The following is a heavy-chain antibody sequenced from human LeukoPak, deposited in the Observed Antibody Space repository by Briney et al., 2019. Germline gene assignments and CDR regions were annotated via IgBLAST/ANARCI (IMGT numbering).Heavy chain of an antibody. CDR1: GGSVSSGSYY. D-gene: IGHD3-22*01. J-gene: IGHJ3*02. CDR3: ARAPDYYDSSGYYYEGAFDI. V-gene: IGHV4-61*01. Sequence: PSETLSLTCTVSGGSVSSGSYYWSWIRQPPGKGLEWIGYIYYSGSTNYNPSLKGRVTISVDTSKNQFSLKLSSVTAADTAVYYCARAPDYYDSSGYYYEGAFDIWGQGTMVTVSS. CDR2: IYYSGST.